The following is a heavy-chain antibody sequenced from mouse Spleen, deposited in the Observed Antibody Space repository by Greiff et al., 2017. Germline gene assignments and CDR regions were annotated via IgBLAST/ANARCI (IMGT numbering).Heavy chain of an antibody. CDR3: ARRDGNSAWFAY. V-gene: IGHV1-18*01. J-gene: IGHJ3*01. CDR2: INPNNGGT. CDR1: GYTFTDYN. D-gene: IGHD2-1*01. Sequence: VQLKQSGPELVKPGASVKIPCKASGYTFTDYNMDWVKQSHGKSLEWIGDINPNNGGTIYNQKFKGKATLTVDKSSSTAYMELRSLTSEDTAVYYCARRDGNSAWFAYWGQGTLVTVSA.